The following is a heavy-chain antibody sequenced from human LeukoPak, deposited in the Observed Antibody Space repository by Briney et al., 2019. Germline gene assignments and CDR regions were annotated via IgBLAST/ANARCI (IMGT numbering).Heavy chain of an antibody. Sequence: GGSLRLSCSASGFTFDGYAMHWVRQAPGKGLEWVAGISFNSGSIGYADSVKGRFTISRDNSKNSLYLQMNSLRAEDTALYYCAKGGSGDIVVVVDATPFDYWGQGTLVTVSS. V-gene: IGHV3-9*01. CDR3: AKGGSGDIVVVVDATPFDY. CDR2: ISFNSGSI. D-gene: IGHD2-15*01. CDR1: GFTFDGYA. J-gene: IGHJ4*02.